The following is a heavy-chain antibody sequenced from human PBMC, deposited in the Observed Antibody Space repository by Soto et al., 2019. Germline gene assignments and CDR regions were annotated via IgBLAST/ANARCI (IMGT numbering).Heavy chain of an antibody. CDR3: ARDDVLCDGGRCYGVPLDV. CDR1: GFTVSSKY. Sequence: PGGSLRLSCAASGFTVSSKYMSWVRQAPGKGLEWVSLIQSGGPTYYADSVKGRFTISRDTSENTVHLQMDSLRAEDTAVYYCARDDVLCDGGRCYGVPLDVWGKWTTVTVS. CDR2: IQSGGPT. V-gene: IGHV3-66*01. J-gene: IGHJ6*03. D-gene: IGHD2-15*01.